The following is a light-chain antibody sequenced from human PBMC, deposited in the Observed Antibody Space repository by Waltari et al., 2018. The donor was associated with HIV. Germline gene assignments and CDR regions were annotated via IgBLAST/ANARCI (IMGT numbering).Light chain of an antibody. Sequence: QSALTQPASASGSPGQSVTISCAGTSSDVGGFYYVSWYQQHPRKAPKLIIYDVNSRPSGVSSLFAGSKSGNAASLTISGLQAEDGADYYCSSYTVSLVVFGGGTKLTVL. CDR3: SSYTVSLVV. CDR2: DVN. V-gene: IGLV2-14*03. CDR1: SSDVGGFYY. J-gene: IGLJ2*01.